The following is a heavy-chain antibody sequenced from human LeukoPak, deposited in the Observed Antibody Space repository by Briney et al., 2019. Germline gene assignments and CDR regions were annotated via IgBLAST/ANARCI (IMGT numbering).Heavy chain of an antibody. D-gene: IGHD6-19*01. J-gene: IGHJ4*02. Sequence: GGSLRLSCAASGFTFSSYAMSWVRQAPGKGLEWVSGISGSGTSTYYADSVKGRFTISRDNSKNTMSLQMNSLRAEDTALFYCARGKGIAVSSFDSWGQGTLVTVSS. CDR2: ISGSGTST. CDR3: ARGKGIAVSSFDS. V-gene: IGHV3-23*01. CDR1: GFTFSSYA.